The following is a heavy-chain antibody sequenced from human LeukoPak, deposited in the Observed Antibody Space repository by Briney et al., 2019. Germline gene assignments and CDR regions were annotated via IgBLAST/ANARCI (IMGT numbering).Heavy chain of an antibody. CDR1: GGSISSYY. D-gene: IGHD6-19*01. CDR3: AGGMAGPYYFDY. Sequence: PSETLSLTCTASGGSISSYYWSWIRQPPGKGLEWIGYIYYSGSTNYNPSLKSRVTISVDTSKNQFSLKLSSVTAADTAVYYCAGGMAGPYYFDYWGQGTLVTVSS. V-gene: IGHV4-59*01. CDR2: IYYSGST. J-gene: IGHJ4*02.